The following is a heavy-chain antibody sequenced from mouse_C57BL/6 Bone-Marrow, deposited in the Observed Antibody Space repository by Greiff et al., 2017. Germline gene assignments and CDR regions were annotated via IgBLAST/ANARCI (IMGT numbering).Heavy chain of an antibody. Sequence: QVQLQQSGAELVKPGASVKLSCKASGYTFTSYWMHWVKQRPGRGLEWIGRIDPNGGGTKYNEKFKSQANLTVDKPSSTAYMQLRSLTSEDSAVYYFARSRGDDYRFAYWGQGTLVTVSA. CDR2: IDPNGGGT. J-gene: IGHJ3*01. D-gene: IGHD2-4*01. CDR1: GYTFTSYW. CDR3: ARSRGDDYRFAY. V-gene: IGHV1-72*01.